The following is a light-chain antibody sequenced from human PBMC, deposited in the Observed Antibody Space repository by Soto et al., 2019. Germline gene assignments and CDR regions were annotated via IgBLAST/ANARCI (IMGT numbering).Light chain of an antibody. J-gene: IGKJ2*01. CDR2: GAS. V-gene: IGKV3-20*01. CDR1: QSVRSNY. CDR3: QQYGGSPYT. Sequence: EIVLTQSPGTLSLSPGERATLSCRASQSVRSNYFAWYQQKPGQAPRLLIYGASSRATGIPDRFSGTGSGTDFTLTISRLEPEDFAVYYCQQYGGSPYTFGQGTKLEIK.